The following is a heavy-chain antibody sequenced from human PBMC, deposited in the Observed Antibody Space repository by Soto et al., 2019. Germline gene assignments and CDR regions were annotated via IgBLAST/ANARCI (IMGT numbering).Heavy chain of an antibody. CDR1: GYTFTSYD. J-gene: IGHJ5*02. CDR2: MNPNSGNT. V-gene: IGHV1-8*01. Sequence: ASVKVSCKASGYTFTSYDINWVRQATGQGLEWMGWMNPNSGNTGYAQKFKGRVTMTRNTSISTAYMELSSLRSEDTAVFYCASRQQLVQRDLNWFDPWGQGTLVTVSS. D-gene: IGHD6-13*01. CDR3: ASRQQLVQRDLNWFDP.